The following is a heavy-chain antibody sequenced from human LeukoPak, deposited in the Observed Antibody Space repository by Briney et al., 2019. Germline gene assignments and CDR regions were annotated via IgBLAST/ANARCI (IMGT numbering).Heavy chain of an antibody. V-gene: IGHV3-7*04. J-gene: IGHJ4*02. D-gene: IGHD3-10*01. CDR1: GFIFTAYG. CDR2: INRGGSEE. Sequence: GGSLRLSCAASGFIFTAYGMTWVRQPPGKGLESVGNINRGGSEEYYVDSVKGRFTISRDNAKTSVFLEMNSLRVEDTGVYYSARGRGADYGGQGTLITVS. CDR3: ARGRGADY.